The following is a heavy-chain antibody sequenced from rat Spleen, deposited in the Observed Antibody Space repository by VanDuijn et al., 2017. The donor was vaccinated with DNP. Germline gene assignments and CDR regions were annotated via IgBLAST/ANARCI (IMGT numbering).Heavy chain of an antibody. CDR2: IIYDGSST. J-gene: IGHJ4*01. CDR3: TTFEGTNA. V-gene: IGHV5-17*01. CDR1: GFTFIDYA. Sequence: EVQLVESGGGLVQPGRSLKLSCAASGFTFIDYAMAWVRQAPKKGLEWVATIIYDGSSTYCRDSVKGRFTISRNNAKSTLYLQMDSLRSEDKATYYCTTFEGTNAWGQGTSVTVSS. D-gene: IGHD1-11*01.